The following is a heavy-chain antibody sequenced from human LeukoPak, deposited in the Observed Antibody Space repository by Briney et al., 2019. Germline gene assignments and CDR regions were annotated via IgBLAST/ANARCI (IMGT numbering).Heavy chain of an antibody. Sequence: SVKVSCKASGGTFSSYAISWVRQAPGQGLEWMGGIIPIFGTTYYAQKFQGRVTITTDESTSTAYMELSSLRSEDTAVYYCARGLAGLRFLEWSRPDDAFDIWGQGTMVTVSS. CDR1: GGTFSSYA. CDR2: IIPIFGTT. J-gene: IGHJ3*02. CDR3: ARGLAGLRFLEWSRPDDAFDI. V-gene: IGHV1-69*05. D-gene: IGHD3-3*01.